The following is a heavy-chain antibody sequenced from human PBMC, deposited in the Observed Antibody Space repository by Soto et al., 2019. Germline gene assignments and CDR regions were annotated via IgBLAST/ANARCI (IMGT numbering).Heavy chain of an antibody. D-gene: IGHD3-3*01. J-gene: IGHJ5*02. CDR3: AHSQGYRMFGVVIGAHGFDP. CDR2: VYWDDDK. V-gene: IGHV2-5*02. Sequence: QITLKESGPTLVKPTQTLTLTCSFSGFSLSTSGVAAGWIRQRPGKGLEWLALVYWDDDKRYSPSLRDRLNITKDTANTKIFLTMTNMDPADTATYYCAHSQGYRMFGVVIGAHGFDPWGQGIMVTVSS. CDR1: GFSLSTSGVA.